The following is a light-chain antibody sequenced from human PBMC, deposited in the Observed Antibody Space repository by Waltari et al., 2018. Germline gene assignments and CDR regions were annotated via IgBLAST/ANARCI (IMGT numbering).Light chain of an antibody. CDR3: KHHDAYSAT. J-gene: IGKJ4*02. CDR1: QSITRW. CDR2: KAS. V-gene: IGKV1-5*03. Sequence: DIQMTQSPSTLSASVGDRVTITCRASQSITRWLAWYQQKAGKAPKLLIYKASILESGVPSRFSGGGSGTEFTIFMSSRQPDDCESYYCKHHDAYSATFGRGTKVEIK.